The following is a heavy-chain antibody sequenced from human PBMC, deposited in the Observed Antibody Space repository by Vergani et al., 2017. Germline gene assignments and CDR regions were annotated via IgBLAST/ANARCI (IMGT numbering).Heavy chain of an antibody. CDR2: IDPSDSYT. J-gene: IGHJ4*02. CDR3: ARDGHNYYGSGIYFDY. V-gene: IGHV5-10-1*01. D-gene: IGHD3-10*01. CDR1: GYSFTSYW. Sequence: EVQLVQSGAEVKKPGESLKISCKGSGYSFTSYWIGWVRQMPGKGLEWMGRIDPSDSYTNYSPSFQGHVTISADKSISTAYLQWSSLKASDTAMYYCARDGHNYYGSGIYFDYWGQGTLVTVSS.